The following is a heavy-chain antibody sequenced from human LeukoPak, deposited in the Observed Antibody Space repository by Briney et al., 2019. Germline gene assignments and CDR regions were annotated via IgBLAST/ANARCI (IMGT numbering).Heavy chain of an antibody. Sequence: GGSLRLSCAASGFTFSSYAMHWVRQAPGKGLEWVANIKQDGSEKNYVDSVKGRFTISRDNAKNSLYLQMNSLRAEDKAVYYCARGGDFWREYHALYFDYWGQGTLVTVSS. J-gene: IGHJ4*02. CDR3: ARGGDFWREYHALYFDY. CDR2: IKQDGSEK. D-gene: IGHD3-3*01. CDR1: GFTFSSYA. V-gene: IGHV3-7*04.